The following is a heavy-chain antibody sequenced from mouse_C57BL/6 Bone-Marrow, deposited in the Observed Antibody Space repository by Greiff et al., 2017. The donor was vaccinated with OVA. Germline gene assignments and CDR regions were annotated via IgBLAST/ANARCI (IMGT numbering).Heavy chain of an antibody. CDR1: GYAFSSYW. CDR2: IYPGDGDT. J-gene: IGHJ4*01. D-gene: IGHD3-2*02. V-gene: IGHV1-80*01. Sequence: VQLQQSGAELVKPGASVKISCKASGYAFSSYWMNWVKQRPGKGLEWIGQIYPGDGDTNYNGKFKGKATLTADKSSSTAYMQLSSLTSEDSAVYFCARRTRLGAMDYWGQGTSVTVSS. CDR3: ARRTRLGAMDY.